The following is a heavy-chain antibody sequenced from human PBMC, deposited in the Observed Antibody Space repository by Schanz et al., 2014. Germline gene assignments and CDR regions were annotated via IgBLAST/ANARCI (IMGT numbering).Heavy chain of an antibody. CDR1: GYTFTSDS. CDR3: ARGRQQLGSFDY. D-gene: IGHD6-13*01. V-gene: IGHV1-46*01. Sequence: QVQLVQSGAEVKKPGASVKVSCKASGYTFTSDSMHWVRQAPGQGLEWMGMINPSGGSTTYAQKFQGRVTMTRDTSTSTAYMELRNLRSDDTAVYYCARGRQQLGSFDYWGPGTLVSVSS. J-gene: IGHJ4*02. CDR2: INPSGGST.